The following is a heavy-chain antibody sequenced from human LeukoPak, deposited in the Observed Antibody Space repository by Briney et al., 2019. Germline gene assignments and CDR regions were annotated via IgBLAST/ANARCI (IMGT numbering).Heavy chain of an antibody. J-gene: IGHJ4*02. CDR1: GLPFSSYS. CDR2: ISSRSGTI. CDR3: ARGRYYDFWSGYPGGSRAFDY. Sequence: GGSLNFSVEASGLPFSSYSMTWVRRAQGRGLGWVYYISSRSGTIYYADSVKGRFTISRDNAKNSLYLQMNSLRAEDTAVYYCARGRYYDFWSGYPGGSRAFDYWGQGTLVTVSS. V-gene: IGHV3-48*04. D-gene: IGHD3-3*01.